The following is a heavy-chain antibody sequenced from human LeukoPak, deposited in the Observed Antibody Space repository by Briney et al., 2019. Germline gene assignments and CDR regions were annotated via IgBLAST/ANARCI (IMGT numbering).Heavy chain of an antibody. J-gene: IGHJ4*02. Sequence: SETLSLTCAVSGGSISSGSYSWSWIRQPPGKGLEWIGYIYPRGSTYYNPSLKSRVTMSLDRSANQFTLNLSSVTAADTAVYYCARFSPRAMGNYFDFWGQGTLVTVSS. CDR2: IYPRGST. CDR1: GGSISSGSYS. V-gene: IGHV4-30-2*01. D-gene: IGHD7-27*01. CDR3: ARFSPRAMGNYFDF.